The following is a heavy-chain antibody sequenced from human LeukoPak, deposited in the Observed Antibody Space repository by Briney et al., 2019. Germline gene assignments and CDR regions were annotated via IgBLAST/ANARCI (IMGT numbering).Heavy chain of an antibody. V-gene: IGHV1-3*01. D-gene: IGHD5-18*01. J-gene: IGHJ4*02. Sequence: GASVTVSFKASGYTFTSYAMHWVRQAPGQRLEWMGWINAGNGNTKYSQKFQGRVTITRDTSASTAYMELSSLRSEDTAVYYCARDPGYSYGLGCDFDYWGQGTLVTVSS. CDR3: ARDPGYSYGLGCDFDY. CDR1: GYTFTSYA. CDR2: INAGNGNT.